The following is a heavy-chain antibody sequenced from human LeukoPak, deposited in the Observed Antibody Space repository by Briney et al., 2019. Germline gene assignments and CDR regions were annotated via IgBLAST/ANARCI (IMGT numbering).Heavy chain of an antibody. CDR1: GGSISSSSYY. V-gene: IGHV4-39*07. Sequence: SETLSLTCTVSGGSISSSSYYWGWIRQPPGKGLEWIGSIYYSGSTYYNPSLKSRVTISVDTSKNQFSLKLSSVTAADTAVYYCARLHCIVGATTILYYYYGMDVWGQGTTVTVSS. J-gene: IGHJ6*02. CDR2: IYYSGST. CDR3: ARLHCIVGATTILYYYYGMDV. D-gene: IGHD1-26*01.